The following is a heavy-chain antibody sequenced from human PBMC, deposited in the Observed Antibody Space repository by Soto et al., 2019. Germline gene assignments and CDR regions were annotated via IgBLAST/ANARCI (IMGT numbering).Heavy chain of an antibody. D-gene: IGHD3-22*01. Sequence: PGESLKISCKGSGYSFTSHWIAWVRQMPGKGLEWMGIIYPGDSDTRYSPTFQGQVTISADKSISTAYLQWSSLKASDTAMYYCARHRYYYDSSGMKDDYYYAMDVWGQGTTVTVSS. CDR2: IYPGDSDT. CDR1: GYSFTSHW. CDR3: ARHRYYYDSSGMKDDYYYAMDV. V-gene: IGHV5-51*01. J-gene: IGHJ6*02.